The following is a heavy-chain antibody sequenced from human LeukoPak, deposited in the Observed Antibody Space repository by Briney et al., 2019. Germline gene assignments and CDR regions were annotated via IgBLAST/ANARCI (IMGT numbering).Heavy chain of an antibody. V-gene: IGHV3-30*02. J-gene: IGHJ6*03. CDR3: AASGRYSSSWYAYYMDV. CDR1: GFTFSSYG. CDR2: IRYDGSTK. D-gene: IGHD6-13*01. Sequence: GGSLRLSCAASGFTFSSYGMHWVRQAPGKGLEWVAFIRYDGSTKYYADSVKGRFTISRDNSKNTLYLQMNSLRAEDTAVYYCAASGRYSSSWYAYYMDVWGKGTTVTVSS.